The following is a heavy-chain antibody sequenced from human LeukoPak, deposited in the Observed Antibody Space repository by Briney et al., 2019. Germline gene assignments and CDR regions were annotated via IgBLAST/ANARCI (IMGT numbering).Heavy chain of an antibody. Sequence: GGSLRLSCSASGFTFSSYAMHWVRQAPGKGLEYVSAISSNGGVTYYADSVKGRFTISRDNSKNTLYLQMSSLRAEDTAVYYCSGGVQLERPHYYYYRMDVWGKGITVTVSS. V-gene: IGHV3-64D*06. J-gene: IGHJ6*04. CDR3: SGGVQLERPHYYYYRMDV. D-gene: IGHD1-1*01. CDR1: GFTFSSYA. CDR2: ISSNGGVT.